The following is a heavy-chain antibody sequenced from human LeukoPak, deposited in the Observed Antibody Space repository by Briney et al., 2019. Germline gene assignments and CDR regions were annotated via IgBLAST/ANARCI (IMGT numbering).Heavy chain of an antibody. CDR2: IYYSGST. Sequence: SETLSLTCSVSGGSISRSSYYWGWTRQPPGKGLEWIGSIYYSGSTYYNPSLKSRVTISVDTSRNQFSLKLGSVTAADTAVYYCARHGSIATGAFTYWGQGILVTVSS. CDR1: GGSISRSSYY. CDR3: ARHGSIATGAFTY. J-gene: IGHJ4*02. V-gene: IGHV4-39*01. D-gene: IGHD6-13*01.